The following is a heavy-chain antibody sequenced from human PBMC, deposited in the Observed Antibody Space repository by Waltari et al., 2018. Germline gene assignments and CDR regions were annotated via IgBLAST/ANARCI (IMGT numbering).Heavy chain of an antibody. J-gene: IGHJ4*02. CDR2: IYYSGST. Sequence: QLQLQESGPGLVKPSETLSLTCTVSGGSISSSSYYWGWIRQPPGKGLEGIGSIYYSGSTYYTPSLRSRVTISVDTSKNQFSLKLSSVTAADTAVYYCAGWWSTDDYWGQGTLVTVSS. CDR3: AGWWSTDDY. V-gene: IGHV4-39*01. CDR1: GGSISSSSYY. D-gene: IGHD2-15*01.